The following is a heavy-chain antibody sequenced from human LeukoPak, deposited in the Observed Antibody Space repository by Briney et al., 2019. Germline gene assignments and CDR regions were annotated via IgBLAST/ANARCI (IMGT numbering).Heavy chain of an antibody. J-gene: IGHJ4*02. V-gene: IGHV4-59*01. Sequence: SETLSLTCTVSGGSISSYYWSWIRQPPGKGLEWIGYIYYSGSTNYNPSLKSRVTISVDTSKNQFSLKLSSVTAADTAVYYCARGNHGGVDYWGQGTLVTVSS. D-gene: IGHD1-14*01. CDR1: GGSISSYY. CDR3: ARGNHGGVDY. CDR2: IYYSGST.